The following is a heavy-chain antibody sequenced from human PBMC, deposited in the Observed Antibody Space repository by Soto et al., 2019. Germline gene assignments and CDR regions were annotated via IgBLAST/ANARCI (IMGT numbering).Heavy chain of an antibody. CDR1: GDSVSSNSAA. D-gene: IGHD6-13*01. CDR3: ARVGAQYSSSWYEGVYYYYGMDV. CDR2: TYYRSKWYN. J-gene: IGHJ6*02. V-gene: IGHV6-1*01. Sequence: PSQTLSLTCAISGDSVSSNSAAWNWIRQSPSRGLEWLGRTYYRSKWYNDYAVSVKSRITINPDTSKNQFSLQLNSVTPEDTAVYYCARVGAQYSSSWYEGVYYYYGMDVWGQGTTVTVSS.